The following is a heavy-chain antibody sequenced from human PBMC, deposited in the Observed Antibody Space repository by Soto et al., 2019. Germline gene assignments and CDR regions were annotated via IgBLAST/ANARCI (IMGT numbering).Heavy chain of an antibody. CDR1: GYTFTTYD. CDR3: VREQLGGYFDH. CDR2: MNTKAVDT. D-gene: IGHD2-15*01. J-gene: IGHJ4*02. V-gene: IGHV1-8*02. Sequence: QVQLVQSGAEVKKPGASVKVSCKASGYTFTTYDINWVRQAAGQGLEWMGWMNTKAVDTGYAQKFQGRVTMTKNTATRTGFMELSMLTSDDTAVYYCVREQLGGYFDHWGQGTLVTVSS.